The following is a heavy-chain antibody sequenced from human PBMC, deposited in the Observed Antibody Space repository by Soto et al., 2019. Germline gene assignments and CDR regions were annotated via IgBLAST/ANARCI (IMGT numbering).Heavy chain of an antibody. CDR1: GYTFTGYY. CDR2: INPNSGGT. D-gene: IGHD5-12*01. Sequence: ASVKVSCKASGYTFTGYYMHWVRQAPGQGLEWMGWINPNSGGTNYAQKFQGWVTMTRDTSISTAYMELSRLRSDDTAVYYCASERGGHSGQVLSYYYGMDVWGQGTTVTVSS. J-gene: IGHJ6*02. CDR3: ASERGGHSGQVLSYYYGMDV. V-gene: IGHV1-2*04.